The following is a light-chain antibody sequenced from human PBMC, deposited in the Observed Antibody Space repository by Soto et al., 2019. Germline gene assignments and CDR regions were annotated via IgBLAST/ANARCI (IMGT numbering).Light chain of an antibody. CDR2: AAS. CDR3: HQTDSIPET. Sequence: DIQMTXSPSSLSASVGDTVTITCRASQSISLFLNWYQQKPRKAPKLLIYAASSLQSGVPSRFSGNGSGTDFTLTISSLQPEDFATYYCHQTDSIPETFGQGTKVEIK. J-gene: IGKJ1*01. V-gene: IGKV1-39*01. CDR1: QSISLF.